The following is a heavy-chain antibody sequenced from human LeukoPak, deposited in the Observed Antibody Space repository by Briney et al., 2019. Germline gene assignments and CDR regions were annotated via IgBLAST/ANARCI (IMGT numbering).Heavy chain of an antibody. CDR3: ARSDGYGLVGI. Sequence: NSSETLSLTCSVSGVSISSGSNYWGWIRQPPGKTLEWIGSIYSSGSTHYNPSLKSRVTILIDTAKNHFSLNLSSVTAADTAVYYCARSDGYGLVGIWGQGTMVTVSS. CDR1: GVSISSGSNY. J-gene: IGHJ3*02. V-gene: IGHV4-39*07. D-gene: IGHD3-10*01. CDR2: IYSSGST.